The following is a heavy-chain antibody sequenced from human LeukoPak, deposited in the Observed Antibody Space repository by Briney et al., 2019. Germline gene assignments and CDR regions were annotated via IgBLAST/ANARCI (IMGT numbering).Heavy chain of an antibody. J-gene: IGHJ5*02. CDR3: IRDFRSADL. V-gene: IGHV3-74*01. CDR1: GFTFGNYW. CDR2: IYVDGRTT. Sequence: GGSLRLSCVASGFTFGNYWMHWVRHPPGKGLVWVSRIYVDGRTTNYADSVEGRFTISRDNAKNTVYLEMNSLSVEDTATYYCIRDFRSADLWGQGTLVTVTS.